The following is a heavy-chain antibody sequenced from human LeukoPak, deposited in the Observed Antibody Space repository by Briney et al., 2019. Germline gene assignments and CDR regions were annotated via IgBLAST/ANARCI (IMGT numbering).Heavy chain of an antibody. J-gene: IGHJ6*03. V-gene: IGHV1-2*02. D-gene: IGHD4-17*01. CDR2: INPNSGGT. CDR3: ARGNTVPDYYYYYMDV. Sequence: ASVKVSCKASGYTFTGYYMHWVRQAPGQGLEWMGWINPNSGGTNYAQKFQGRVTMTRDTSISTAYMELSRLRSDDTAVYYCARGNTVPDYYYYYMDVWGKGTTVTVSS. CDR1: GYTFTGYY.